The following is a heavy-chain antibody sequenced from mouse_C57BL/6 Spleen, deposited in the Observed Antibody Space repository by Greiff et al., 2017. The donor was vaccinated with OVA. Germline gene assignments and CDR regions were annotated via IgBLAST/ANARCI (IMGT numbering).Heavy chain of an antibody. V-gene: IGHV14-4*01. CDR2: IDPENGDT. CDR1: GFNIKDDY. CDR3: TLRYQSYYFDY. D-gene: IGHD1-1*01. Sequence: VQLQQSGAELVKPGASVKLSCTASGFNIKDDYMHWVKQRPEQGLEWIGWIDPENGDTEYASKFQGKATITADTSSNTAYLQLSSLTSEDTAVYYFTLRYQSYYFDYWGQGTTLTVSS. J-gene: IGHJ2*01.